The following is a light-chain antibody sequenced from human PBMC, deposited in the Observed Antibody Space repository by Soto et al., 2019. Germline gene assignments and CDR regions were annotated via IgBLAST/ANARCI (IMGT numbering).Light chain of an antibody. Sequence: DIQMTQSPSTLSASVGDRVTITWRASQSISSWLAWYQQKPGKAPKLLIYDSSSFESGVPSRFSGSGSGTEFTLTISSLQPDDFATYYCQQYNSYPWTFGQGTKVDIK. CDR1: QSISSW. CDR2: DSS. J-gene: IGKJ1*01. V-gene: IGKV1-5*01. CDR3: QQYNSYPWT.